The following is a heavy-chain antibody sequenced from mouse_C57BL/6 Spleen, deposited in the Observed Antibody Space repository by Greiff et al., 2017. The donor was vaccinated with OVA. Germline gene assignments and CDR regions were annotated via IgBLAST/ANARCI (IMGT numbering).Heavy chain of an antibody. CDR2: IYPGSGST. J-gene: IGHJ2*01. V-gene: IGHV1-55*01. D-gene: IGHD2-1*01. CDR3: ARGDLPGDY. CDR1: GYTFTSYW. Sequence: QVHVKQSGAELVKPGASVKMSCKASGYTFTSYWITWVKQRPGQGLEWIGDIYPGSGSTNYNEKFKSKATLTVDTSSSTAYMQLSSLTSEDSAVYYCARGDLPGDYWGQGTTLTVSS.